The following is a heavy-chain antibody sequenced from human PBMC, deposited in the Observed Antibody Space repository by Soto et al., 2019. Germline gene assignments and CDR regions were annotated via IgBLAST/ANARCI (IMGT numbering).Heavy chain of an antibody. D-gene: IGHD3-10*01. Sequence: EVQLVESGGGLVQPGGSLRLSCAASEFTFSGRSVHWVRHAPGKGLVWVSGTDKGGTDSTYADSVEGRFTSSRDNAKNTVYLQMNSLRVEATAVYYCARGWFGPDVWGKGTTVTVSS. CDR3: ARGWFGPDV. J-gene: IGHJ6*03. CDR2: TDKGGTDS. CDR1: EFTFSGRS. V-gene: IGHV3-74*01.